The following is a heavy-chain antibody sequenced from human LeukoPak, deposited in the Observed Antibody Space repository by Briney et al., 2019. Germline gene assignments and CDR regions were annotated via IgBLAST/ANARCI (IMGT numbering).Heavy chain of an antibody. J-gene: IGHJ4*02. CDR2: IGHSGTT. Sequence: SETLSLTCDVYGGSLSGYFWSWIRQSPERGLKWIGEIGHSGTTNFNPSLKSRVSMSVDTSKNQFSLKLTSVTAADTAVYFCAREGRMSMGIEYWGQGTLVTVSS. V-gene: IGHV4-34*01. CDR3: AREGRMSMGIEY. CDR1: GGSLSGYF. D-gene: IGHD4/OR15-4a*01.